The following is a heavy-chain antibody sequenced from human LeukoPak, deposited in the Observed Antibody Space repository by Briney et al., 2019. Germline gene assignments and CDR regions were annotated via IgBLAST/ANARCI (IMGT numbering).Heavy chain of an antibody. D-gene: IGHD3-22*01. V-gene: IGHV3-9*01. Sequence: QSGGSLRLSCAASGFTFDDYAMHWVRQAPGKGLEWVSGISWNSGSIDYADSVKGRFTISRDNAKNSLYLQMNSLRAEDTALYYCAKDNSYDSSGSFDYWGQGTLVTVSS. CDR2: ISWNSGSI. CDR1: GFTFDDYA. J-gene: IGHJ4*02. CDR3: AKDNSYDSSGSFDY.